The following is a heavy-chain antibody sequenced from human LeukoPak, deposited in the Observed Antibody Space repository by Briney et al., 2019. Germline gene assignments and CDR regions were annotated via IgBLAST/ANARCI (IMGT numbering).Heavy chain of an antibody. CDR3: ALRQYGDYADY. J-gene: IGHJ4*02. CDR2: IYYSGST. D-gene: IGHD4-17*01. CDR1: GGSISSSSYY. Sequence: SETLSLTCTVSGGSISSSSYYWGWIRQPPGKGLEWIVSIYYSGSTYYNPSLKSRVTISVDTSKNQCSLKLSSVTAADTAVYYCALRQYGDYADYWGQGTLVTVSS. V-gene: IGHV4-39*01.